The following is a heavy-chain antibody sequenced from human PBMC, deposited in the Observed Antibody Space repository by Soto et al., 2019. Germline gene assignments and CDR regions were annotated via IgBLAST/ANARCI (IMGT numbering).Heavy chain of an antibody. J-gene: IGHJ4*02. Sequence: EVQLVEFGGDLVQSGGSLGLSCAASGFSFRSYWMHWVRQAPGKGLVWVARISSDGSTTTYADSASGRFIISRDNDANILYLQMSSLRAEDTAVYYCAREYYGVLTGYYNDFWGQGTLVTVSS. CDR3: AREYYGVLTGYYNDF. D-gene: IGHD3-9*01. V-gene: IGHV3-74*01. CDR1: GFSFRSYW. CDR2: ISSDGSTT.